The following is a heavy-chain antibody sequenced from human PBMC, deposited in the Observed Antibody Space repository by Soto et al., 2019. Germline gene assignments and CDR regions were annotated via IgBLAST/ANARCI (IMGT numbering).Heavy chain of an antibody. V-gene: IGHV3-49*03. D-gene: IGHD6-19*01. CDR2: IRSKAYGGTT. J-gene: IGHJ3*02. CDR3: TTEYFDGQWLVQPGNAFDI. CDR1: GFTFGGGA. Sequence: PGGPLXPSRSPSGFTFGGGALRPFPPAPGEGVGGGGFIRSKAYGGTTEYAASVKGRFTISRDDSKSIAYLQMNSLKTEDTAVYYCTTEYFDGQWLVQPGNAFDIWGQGTMVTVSS.